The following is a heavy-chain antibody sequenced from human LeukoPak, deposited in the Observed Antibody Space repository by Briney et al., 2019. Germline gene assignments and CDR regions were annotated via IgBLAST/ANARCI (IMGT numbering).Heavy chain of an antibody. CDR1: GFTLSSSA. D-gene: IGHD6-6*01. Sequence: GGSLRLSCAASGFTLSSSAMNWVRQAPGKGLEWVSSINNVGSHIYYAGSVKGRFSISRDNTKNSLYLQMNSLRAEDTAVYYCARGPSAGRSLGYWGQGTLVTVSS. J-gene: IGHJ4*02. CDR3: ARGPSAGRSLGY. CDR2: INNVGSHI. V-gene: IGHV3-21*01.